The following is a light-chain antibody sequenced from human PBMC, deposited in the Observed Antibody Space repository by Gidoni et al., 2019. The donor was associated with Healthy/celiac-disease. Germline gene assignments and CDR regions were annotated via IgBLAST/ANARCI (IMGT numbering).Light chain of an antibody. CDR2: LGS. CDR1: QSLLHSNGYNY. J-gene: IGKJ1*01. CDR3: MQALQTPWT. V-gene: IGKV2-28*01. Sequence: DIVRTQSPLSLPVTPGEPASISCRSSQSLLHSNGYNYLDWYLQKPGQSPQLLIYLGSNRASGVPDRFSGSGSGTDFTLKISRVEAEDVGVYYCMQALQTPWTFGQGTKVAIK.